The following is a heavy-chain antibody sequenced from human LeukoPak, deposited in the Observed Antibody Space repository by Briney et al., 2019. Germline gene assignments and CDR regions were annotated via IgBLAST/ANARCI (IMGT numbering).Heavy chain of an antibody. Sequence: GGSLRLSCAASGFTFSSYAMSWVRQAPGKGLEWVSAISGSGTSTYYADSVKGRFIISRDNSKNTLYLQMNSLRAEDTAVYYCAKGKSSAYERYGMDVWGQGTTVTVS. J-gene: IGHJ6*02. CDR1: GFTFSSYA. V-gene: IGHV3-23*01. CDR2: ISGSGTST. D-gene: IGHD3-22*01. CDR3: AKGKSSAYERYGMDV.